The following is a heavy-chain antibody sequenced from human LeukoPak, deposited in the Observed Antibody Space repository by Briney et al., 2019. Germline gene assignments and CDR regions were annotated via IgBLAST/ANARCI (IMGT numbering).Heavy chain of an antibody. CDR1: GYSFTSYW. V-gene: IGHV5-51*01. Sequence: GESLKISCKGSGYSFTSYWIGWVRQMPGKGLEWMVIIYPGDSDTRYSPSFQGQVTISADKSISTAYLQWSSLKASDTAMYYCAIAGTTYYYGMDVWGQGTTVTVSS. J-gene: IGHJ6*02. CDR3: AIAGTTYYYGMDV. D-gene: IGHD6-13*01. CDR2: IYPGDSDT.